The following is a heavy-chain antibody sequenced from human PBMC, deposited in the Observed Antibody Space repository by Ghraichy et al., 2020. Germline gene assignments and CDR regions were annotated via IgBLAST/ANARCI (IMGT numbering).Heavy chain of an antibody. V-gene: IGHV4-39*01. Sequence: SETLSLTCTVSGGSISSSSYYWGWIRQPPGKGLEWIGSIYYSGSTYYNPSLKSRVTISVDTSKNQFSLKLSSVTAADTAVYYCASPTPEQDSIAAAPWGQGTLVTVSS. CDR3: ASPTPEQDSIAAAP. J-gene: IGHJ4*02. D-gene: IGHD6-13*01. CDR2: IYYSGST. CDR1: GGSISSSSYY.